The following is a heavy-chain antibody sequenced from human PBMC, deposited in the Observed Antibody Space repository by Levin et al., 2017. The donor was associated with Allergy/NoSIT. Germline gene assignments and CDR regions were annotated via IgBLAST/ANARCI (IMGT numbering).Heavy chain of an antibody. V-gene: IGHV1-2*02. CDR1: GYTFTGYY. D-gene: IGHD6-13*01. CDR2: INPNSGGT. Sequence: GESLKISCKASGYTFTGYYMHWVRQAPGQGLEWMGWINPNSGGTNYAQKFQGRVTMTRDTSISTAYMELSRLRSDDTAVYYCARPLRRIAAAGTKLFDYWGQGTLVTVSS. J-gene: IGHJ4*02. CDR3: ARPLRRIAAAGTKLFDY.